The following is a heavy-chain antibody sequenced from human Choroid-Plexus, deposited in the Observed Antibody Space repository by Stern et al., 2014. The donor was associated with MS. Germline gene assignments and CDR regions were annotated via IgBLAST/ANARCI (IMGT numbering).Heavy chain of an antibody. V-gene: IGHV3-30*18. CDR3: AKDRQYLTYFFDH. CDR2: VSYDGSNK. D-gene: IGHD2/OR15-2a*01. Sequence: VQLLESGGGVVQPGRPLRLSCVASGFTLGSCAMHWVRQAPGQGLEWVAGVSYDGSNKYYADSVKGRFTISRDNSQNTLYMQMSSLRPEDTAVYYCAKDRQYLTYFFDHWGQGSLVTVSS. CDR1: GFTLGSCA. J-gene: IGHJ5*02.